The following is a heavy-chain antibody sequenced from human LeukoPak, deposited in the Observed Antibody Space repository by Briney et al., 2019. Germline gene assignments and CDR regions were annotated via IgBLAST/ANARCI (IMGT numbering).Heavy chain of an antibody. D-gene: IGHD2-21*02. J-gene: IGHJ4*02. CDR2: IWYDGSNK. CDR3: AKDLERHIVVVTASAVDY. CDR1: GFIFSSYG. V-gene: IGHV3-30*02. Sequence: GGSLRLSCAASGFIFSSYGMHWVRQAPGKGLEWVAVIWYDGSNKYYADSVKGRFTISRDNSKNTLYLQMNSLRAEDTAVYYCAKDLERHIVVVTASAVDYWGQGTLVTVSS.